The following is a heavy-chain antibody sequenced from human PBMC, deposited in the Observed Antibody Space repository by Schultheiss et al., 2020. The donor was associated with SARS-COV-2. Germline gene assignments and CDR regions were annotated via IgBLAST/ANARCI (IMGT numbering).Heavy chain of an antibody. CDR3: TTDPSYYGSGSYLYYYYYGMDV. CDR2: ISAYNGNT. CDR1: GGTFSSYA. J-gene: IGHJ6*02. V-gene: IGHV1-18*01. D-gene: IGHD3-10*01. Sequence: ASVKVSCKASGGTFSSYAISWVRQAPGQGLEWMGWISAYNGNTNYAQKLQGRVTMTTDTSTSTAYMELSSLRSEDTAVYYCTTDPSYYGSGSYLYYYYYGMDVWGQGTTVTVSS.